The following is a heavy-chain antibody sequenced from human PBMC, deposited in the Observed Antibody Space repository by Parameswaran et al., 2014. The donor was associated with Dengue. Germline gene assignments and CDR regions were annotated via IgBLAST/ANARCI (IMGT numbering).Heavy chain of an antibody. J-gene: IGHJ5*02. CDR3: ARDEGIAAAHNPTPET. V-gene: IGHV1-69*04. CDR2: IIPILGIA. Sequence: WVRQAPGQGLEWMGRIIPILGIANYAQKFQGRVTITADKSTSTAYMELSSLRSEDTAVYYCARDEGIAAAHNPTPETWGQGTLVTVSS. D-gene: IGHD6-13*01.